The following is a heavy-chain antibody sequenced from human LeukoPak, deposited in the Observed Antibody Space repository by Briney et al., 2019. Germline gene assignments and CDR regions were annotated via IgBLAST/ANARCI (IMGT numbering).Heavy chain of an antibody. CDR1: GGSFSGYY. Sequence: SETLSLTCGVYGGSFSGYYWSWIRQPPGKGLEWIGEINHSGSTNYNPSLKSRVTISVDTSKNQFSLKLSSVTAPATAVSYCARLGRTSHAFDIWGQGTMVTVSS. V-gene: IGHV4-34*01. J-gene: IGHJ3*02. CDR3: ARLGRTSHAFDI. CDR2: INHSGST. D-gene: IGHD1-14*01.